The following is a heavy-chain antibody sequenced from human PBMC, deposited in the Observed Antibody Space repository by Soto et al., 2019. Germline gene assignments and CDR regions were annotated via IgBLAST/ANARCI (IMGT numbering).Heavy chain of an antibody. CDR2: INPKSRGT. Sequence: GASVKVSCKASGYILTDYFIHWVRQAPGQGFEWMGWINPKSRGTNYAQKFQGRVTMTRDTSNSTAYMELRGLRSDDTAVYYCARVTLKAGNWFDPWGQGTLVTVS. J-gene: IGHJ5*02. CDR3: ARVTLKAGNWFDP. V-gene: IGHV1-2*02. CDR1: GYILTDYF.